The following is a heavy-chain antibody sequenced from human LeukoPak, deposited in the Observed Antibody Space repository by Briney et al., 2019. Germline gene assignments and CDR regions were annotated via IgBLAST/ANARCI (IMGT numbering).Heavy chain of an antibody. CDR2: IYPGGSVS. CDR3: GMSGDRVPLQDDVFDV. CDR1: GYSFTSYC. J-gene: IGHJ3*01. Sequence: GESLKISCKVSGYSFTSYCIGWVRQMPGKGLEWMGIIYPGGSVSTYSPSFQGQVTISVAKSINTAYLQWSSLQASDTAMYYCGMSGDRVPLQDDVFDVWGQGTMVTVST. D-gene: IGHD1-26*01. V-gene: IGHV5-51*01.